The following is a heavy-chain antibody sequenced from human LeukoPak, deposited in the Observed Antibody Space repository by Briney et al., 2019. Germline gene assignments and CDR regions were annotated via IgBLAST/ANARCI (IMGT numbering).Heavy chain of an antibody. CDR3: ARGGYYGSGNDFRFDP. CDR1: GGSISGSNYY. CDR2: IYYSGNT. Sequence: PSETLPLTCTVSGGSISGSNYYWGWIRQPPGKGLEWIGSIYYSGNTYYNPSLKSRLTISVDTSKNQFSLRLRSVTAADTAVYYCARGGYYGSGNDFRFDPWGQGTLVTVSS. V-gene: IGHV4-39*07. J-gene: IGHJ5*02. D-gene: IGHD3-10*01.